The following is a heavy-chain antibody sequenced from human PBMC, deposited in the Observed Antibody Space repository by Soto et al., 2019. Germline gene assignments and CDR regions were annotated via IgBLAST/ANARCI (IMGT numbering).Heavy chain of an antibody. D-gene: IGHD1-26*01. Sequence: EVQLLESGGDLVQPGGSLRLSCAASGCSFRSYAMGWVRQAPGKGLNWVSSISAGGDGTYYADSVKGRFTISRDNSKNTVYLQMTSLRADDTAVYYCADGGRYPYYWGPGTLVTVSS. V-gene: IGHV3-23*01. J-gene: IGHJ4*02. CDR1: GCSFRSYA. CDR3: ADGGRYPYY. CDR2: ISAGGDGT.